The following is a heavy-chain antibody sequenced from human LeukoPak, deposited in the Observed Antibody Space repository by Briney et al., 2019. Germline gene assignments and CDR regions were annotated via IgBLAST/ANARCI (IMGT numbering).Heavy chain of an antibody. D-gene: IGHD4-17*01. CDR1: GFTFSSYS. CDR3: ARATVTTYHFDY. J-gene: IGHJ4*02. Sequence: GSLRLSCAASGFTFSSYSMNWVRQAPGKGLEWVSSISSSSSYIYYADSVKGRFTISRDNAKNSLYLQMNSLRAEDTAVYYCARATVTTYHFDYWGQGTLVTVSS. CDR2: ISSSSSYI. V-gene: IGHV3-21*01.